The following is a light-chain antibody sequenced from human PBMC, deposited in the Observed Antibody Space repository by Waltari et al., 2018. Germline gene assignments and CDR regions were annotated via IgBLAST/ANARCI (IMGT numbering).Light chain of an antibody. CDR3: QQYYITPPT. CDR2: WAS. V-gene: IGKV4-1*01. Sequence: DIVMTQSPDSLTVSLGERATGNCKSHQSVLSSSNNKNFLAWYQQKPGQPPKLLIYWASTRGSGVPDRFSGSGSGTDFTLTISSLQAEDVAVYYCQQYYITPPTFGQGTKVEIK. J-gene: IGKJ1*01. CDR1: QSVLSSSNNKNF.